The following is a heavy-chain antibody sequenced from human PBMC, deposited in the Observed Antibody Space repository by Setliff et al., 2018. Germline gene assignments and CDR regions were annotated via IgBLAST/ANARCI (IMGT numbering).Heavy chain of an antibody. J-gene: IGHJ6*02. Sequence: PGGSLRLSCAASGFTFNTYAMSWVRQPPGKGLEWVSSISDTALGIYYADSVRGRFTISRDNAKNSLYLQMNNLRAEDTALYSCARDGVSYAMDVWGHGTTVTVSS. CDR2: ISDTALGI. V-gene: IGHV3-23*01. CDR3: ARDGVSYAMDV. CDR1: GFTFNTYA.